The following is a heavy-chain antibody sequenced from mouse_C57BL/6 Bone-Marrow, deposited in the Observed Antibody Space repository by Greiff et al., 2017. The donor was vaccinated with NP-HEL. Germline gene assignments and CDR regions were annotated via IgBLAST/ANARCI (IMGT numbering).Heavy chain of an antibody. CDR2: TFYSGIT. CDR3: AGGAYGSSWSDWYFDV. Sequence: EVQRVESGPSLVRPSQTLSLTCTVTGFSINSDCYWIWIRQFPGNKLEYIGYTFYSGITYYNPSLESRTYITRDTSKNQFSLKWSSVTTVDTATYYCAGGAYGSSWSDWYFDVWGTGTTVTVSS. J-gene: IGHJ1*03. D-gene: IGHD1-1*01. V-gene: IGHV3-3*01. CDR1: GFSINSDCY.